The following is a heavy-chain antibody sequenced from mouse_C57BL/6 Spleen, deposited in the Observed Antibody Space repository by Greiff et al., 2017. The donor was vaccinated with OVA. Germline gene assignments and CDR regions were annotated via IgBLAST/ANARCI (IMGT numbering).Heavy chain of an antibody. J-gene: IGHJ1*03. V-gene: IGHV1-66*01. CDR2: IYPGSGNT. Sequence: VKLMESGPELVKPGASVKISCKASGYSFTSYYIHWVKQRPGQGLEWIGWIYPGSGNTKYNEKFKGKATLTADTSSSTAYMQLSSLTSEDSAVYYCEYYGNYVGYFDVWGTGTTVTVSS. CDR1: GYSFTSYY. D-gene: IGHD2-1*01. CDR3: EYYGNYVGYFDV.